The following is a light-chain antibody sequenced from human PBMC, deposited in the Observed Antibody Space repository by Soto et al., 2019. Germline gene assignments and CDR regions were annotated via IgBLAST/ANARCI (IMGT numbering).Light chain of an antibody. Sequence: SYELTQPPSVSVAPGKTARITCGGNNIGSKSVHWYQQKPGQAPVLVIYYDSDRPSGIPERFSGSNSGNTATLTISRVEAGDEADYYCQVWDSRSDQHVVFGGGTKVTVL. J-gene: IGLJ2*01. V-gene: IGLV3-21*04. CDR1: NIGSKS. CDR2: YDS. CDR3: QVWDSRSDQHVV.